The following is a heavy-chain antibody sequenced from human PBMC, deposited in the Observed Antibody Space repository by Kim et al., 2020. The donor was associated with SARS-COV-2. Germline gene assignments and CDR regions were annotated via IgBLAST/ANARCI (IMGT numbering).Heavy chain of an antibody. J-gene: IGHJ4*02. V-gene: IGHV3-49*03. CDR3: TRSREWELLNY. CDR1: GFTFGDYA. CDR2: IRSKAYGGTT. Sequence: GGSLRLSCTASGFTFGDYAMSWFRQAPGKGLEWVGFIRSKAYGGTTEYAASVKGRFTISRDDSKSIAYLQMNSLKTEDTAVYYCTRSREWELLNYWGQGTLVTVSS. D-gene: IGHD1-26*01.